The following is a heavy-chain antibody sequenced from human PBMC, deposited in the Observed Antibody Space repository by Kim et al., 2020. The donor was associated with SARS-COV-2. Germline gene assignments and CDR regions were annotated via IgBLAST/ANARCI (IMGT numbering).Heavy chain of an antibody. CDR3: ARGPPRSLWFGELFSYNW. Sequence: SETLSLTCAVYGGSFSGYYWSWIRQPPGKGLEWIGEINHSGSTNYNPSLKSRVTISVDTSKNQFSLKLSSVTAADTAVYYCARGPPRSLWFGELFSYNW. D-gene: IGHD3-10*01. V-gene: IGHV4-34*01. CDR1: GGSFSGYY. CDR2: INHSGST. J-gene: IGHJ5*01.